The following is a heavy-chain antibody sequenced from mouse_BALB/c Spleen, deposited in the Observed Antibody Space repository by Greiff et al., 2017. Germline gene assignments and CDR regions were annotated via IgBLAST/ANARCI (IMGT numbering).Heavy chain of an antibody. V-gene: IGHV5-4*02. CDR2: ISDGGSYT. CDR1: GFTFSDYY. D-gene: IGHD1-1*01. Sequence: EVNVVESGGGLVKPGGSLKLSCAASGFTFSDYYMYWVRQTPEKRLEWVATISDGGSYTYYPDSVKGRFTISRDNAKNNLYLQMSSLKSEDTAMYYCARDGDGNQGAYGGQGTLVTVSA. CDR3: ARDGDGNQGAY. J-gene: IGHJ3*01.